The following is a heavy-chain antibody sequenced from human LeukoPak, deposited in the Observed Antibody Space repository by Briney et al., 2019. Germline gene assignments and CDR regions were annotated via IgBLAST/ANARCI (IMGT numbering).Heavy chain of an antibody. CDR2: IYYSGGT. D-gene: IGHD3-22*01. J-gene: IGHJ4*02. CDR3: ARDSYYDSSGYYGLDY. CDR1: GGSISSGGYY. Sequence: SETLSLTCTVSGGSISSGGYYWSWIRQHPGKGLEWIGYIYYSGGTYYNPSLKSRVTISVDASKNQFSLKLSSVTAADTAVYYCARDSYYDSSGYYGLDYWGQGTLVTVSS. V-gene: IGHV4-31*03.